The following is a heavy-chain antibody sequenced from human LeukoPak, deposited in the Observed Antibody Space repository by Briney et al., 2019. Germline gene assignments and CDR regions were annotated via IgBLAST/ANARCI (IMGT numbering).Heavy chain of an antibody. Sequence: GGSLRLSCAASRFTFNSYAMNWVRQAPGKGLEWVSGISDSGGSTYYADSVKGRFTVSRDNSKNTLYLQMHSLRAEDTAVYYCALSQDGYDLLPPQHWGQGTLVTVSS. CDR1: RFTFNSYA. J-gene: IGHJ1*01. CDR2: ISDSGGST. D-gene: IGHD5-12*01. CDR3: ALSQDGYDLLPPQH. V-gene: IGHV3-23*01.